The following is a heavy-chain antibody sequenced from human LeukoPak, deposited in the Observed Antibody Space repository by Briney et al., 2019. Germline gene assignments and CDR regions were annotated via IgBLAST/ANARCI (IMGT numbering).Heavy chain of an antibody. CDR3: AREFSGTVDKSLEY. Sequence: GGSLRLSCAASEFTFSDYNMHWVRQAPGKGLEWDSSISIRGSYTFYADSMKDRFTISRDNAKNSLYLLIKSLRAEDTAVYYCAREFSGTVDKSLEYWGQGTLVTVSS. CDR2: ISIRGSYT. J-gene: IGHJ4*02. D-gene: IGHD1-26*01. CDR1: EFTFSDYN. V-gene: IGHV3-21*03.